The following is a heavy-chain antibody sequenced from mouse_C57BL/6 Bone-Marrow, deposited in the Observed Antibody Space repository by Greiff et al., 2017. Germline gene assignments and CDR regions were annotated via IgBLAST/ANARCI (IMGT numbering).Heavy chain of an antibody. V-gene: IGHV1-52*01. J-gene: IGHJ1*03. D-gene: IGHD1-1*01. CDR2: IDPTDSAT. CDR1: GYTFTSYW. Sequence: VQLQQPGAELVRPGSSVKLSCKASGYTFTSYWMHWVKQRPIQGLEWIGNIDPTDSATHSNQQFKNKATLTVDKSSSTASMQLSSLTSEDSAGYYGARAVDWYFDVWGTGTTVTVSS. CDR3: ARAVDWYFDV.